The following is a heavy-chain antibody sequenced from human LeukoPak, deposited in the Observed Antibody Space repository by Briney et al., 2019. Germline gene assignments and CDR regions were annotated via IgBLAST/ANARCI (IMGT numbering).Heavy chain of an antibody. D-gene: IGHD2-15*01. CDR3: ARDAYSGGSCYAY. Sequence: GGSLRLSCAVSGFTFSSYWMSWVRQAPGKGLVWVANINQDGSEKYYVDSLEGRFTISRDNAKNSLFLQMNSLRAEDTAVYYCARDAYSGGSCYAYWGQGTLVIVSS. CDR2: INQDGSEK. J-gene: IGHJ4*02. CDR1: GFTFSSYW. V-gene: IGHV3-7*01.